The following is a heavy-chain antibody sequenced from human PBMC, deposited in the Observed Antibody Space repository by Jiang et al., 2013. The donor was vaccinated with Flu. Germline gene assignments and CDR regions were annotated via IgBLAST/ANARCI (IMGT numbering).Heavy chain of an antibody. D-gene: IGHD3-10*01. CDR3: AYRRVSGSPWDFGYFDY. CDR2: IYWDDDK. Sequence: KPTQTLTLTCTFSGFSLSTNGVGVGWIRQPPGKALEWLALIYWDDDKRYSPSLKSRLTITKDTSKNQVVLTMTNMDPVDTATYYCAYRRVSGSPWDFGYFDYWGQGTLVTVSS. CDR1: GFSLSTNGVG. J-gene: IGHJ4*02. V-gene: IGHV2-5*02.